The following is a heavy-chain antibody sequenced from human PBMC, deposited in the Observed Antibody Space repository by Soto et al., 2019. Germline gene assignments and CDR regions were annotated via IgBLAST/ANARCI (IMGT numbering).Heavy chain of an antibody. CDR3: ARDQCSGSCSGGYNWFDP. CDR1: GGSISGYY. D-gene: IGHD2-15*01. Sequence: SETLSLTCTVSGGSISGYYWSWIRQPPGKGLEWIGYIYGSGGANYNPSLKNRVTISDDRSKNQFSLRLTPVTAADTAVYYCARDQCSGSCSGGYNWFDPWGQGTLVTVSS. CDR2: IYGSGGA. V-gene: IGHV4-59*01. J-gene: IGHJ5*02.